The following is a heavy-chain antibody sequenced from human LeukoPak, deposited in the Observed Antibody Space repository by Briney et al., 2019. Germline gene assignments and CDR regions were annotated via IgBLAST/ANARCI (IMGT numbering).Heavy chain of an antibody. V-gene: IGHV4-39*01. CDR2: IYYSGST. Sequence: PAETLSLTCTVSGGSISSSSYYWGWIRQPPGKGLEWIGSIYYSGSTYYNPSLKSRVTISVDTSTTQFSLKLSSVTAADTAVYYCVSHYNDYGDYGAFDIWGQGTMVTVSS. CDR3: VSHYNDYGDYGAFDI. CDR1: GGSISSSSYY. D-gene: IGHD4-17*01. J-gene: IGHJ3*02.